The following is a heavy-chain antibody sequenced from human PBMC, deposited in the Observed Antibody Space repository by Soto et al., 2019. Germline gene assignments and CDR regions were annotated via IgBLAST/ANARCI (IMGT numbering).Heavy chain of an antibody. V-gene: IGHV4-34*01. Sequence: SETLSLTCAVYGGSFSGYYWSWIRQPPGKGLEWIGEINHSGSTNYNPSLKSRVTISVDTSKNQFSLKLSSVTAADTAVYYCARGAVAGSSYGYWGQGTLVTVSS. CDR1: GGSFSGYY. J-gene: IGHJ4*02. CDR2: INHSGST. CDR3: ARGAVAGSSYGY. D-gene: IGHD5-18*01.